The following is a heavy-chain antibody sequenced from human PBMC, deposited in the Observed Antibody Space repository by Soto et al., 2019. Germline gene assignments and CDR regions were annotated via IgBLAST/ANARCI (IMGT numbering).Heavy chain of an antibody. Sequence: VESGGGLVQPGGSLRLSCAASGFTFSRYWMHWVRQAPGKGLVWVSRINPDGSDTDYVDSVKGRFTISRDNAKNTVYLQMNSLRDEDTAVFYCGRGGSDSPMAPGYWGQGTLVTVSS. CDR1: GFTFSRYW. V-gene: IGHV3-74*01. D-gene: IGHD5-18*01. J-gene: IGHJ4*02. CDR3: GRGGSDSPMAPGY. CDR2: INPDGSDT.